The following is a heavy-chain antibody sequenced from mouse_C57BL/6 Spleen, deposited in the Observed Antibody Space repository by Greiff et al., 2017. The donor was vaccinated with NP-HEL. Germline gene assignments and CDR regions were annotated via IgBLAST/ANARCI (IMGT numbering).Heavy chain of an antibody. CDR2: IWSDGST. J-gene: IGHJ4*01. CDR3: ARHEDYYYGSSYYYAMDY. V-gene: IGHV2-6-1*01. CDR1: GFSLTSYG. Sequence: VKLMESGPGLVAPSQSLSITCTVSGFSLTSYGVHWVRQPPGKGLEWLVVIWSDGSTTYNSALKSRLSISKDNSKSQVFLKMNSLQTDDTAMYYCARHEDYYYGSSYYYAMDYWGQGTSVTVSS. D-gene: IGHD1-1*01.